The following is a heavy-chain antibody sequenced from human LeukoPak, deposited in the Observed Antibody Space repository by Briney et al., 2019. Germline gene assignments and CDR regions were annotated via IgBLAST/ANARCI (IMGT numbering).Heavy chain of an antibody. Sequence: PGRSLRLSCADSGFTFSNYAMHWVRQAPGKGLEWVAFISYDGGSKYYADSAKGRFTISRDNSRNTLYLQMNTLRPEDTAVYYCARETNAFDIWGQGTMVTVSS. CDR2: ISYDGGSK. CDR3: ARETNAFDI. V-gene: IGHV3-30-3*01. CDR1: GFTFSNYA. J-gene: IGHJ3*02.